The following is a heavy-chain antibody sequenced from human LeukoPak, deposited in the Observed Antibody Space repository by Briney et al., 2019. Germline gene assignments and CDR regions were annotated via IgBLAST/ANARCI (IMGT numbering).Heavy chain of an antibody. D-gene: IGHD2-2*01. CDR3: ARLVVPAAMSPKGLYYFDY. V-gene: IGHV4-39*01. Sequence: SETLSLTCTVSGGSISSSSYYWGWIRQPPGKGLEWIGSIYYSGSTYYNPSLKSRVTISVDTSKNQFSLKLSAVTAADTAVYYCARLVVPAAMSPKGLYYFDYWGQGTLVTVSS. CDR2: IYYSGST. CDR1: GGSISSSSYY. J-gene: IGHJ4*02.